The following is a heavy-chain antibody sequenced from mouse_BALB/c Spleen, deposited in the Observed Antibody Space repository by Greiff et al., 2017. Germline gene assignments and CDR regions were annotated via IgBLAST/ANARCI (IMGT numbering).Heavy chain of an antibody. CDR2: IWSGGST. CDR1: GFSLTSYG. V-gene: IGHV2-2*02. J-gene: IGHJ4*01. Sequence: QVHVKQSGPGLVQPSQSLSITCTVSGFSLTSYGVHWVRQSPGKGLEWLGVIWSGGSTDYNAAFISRLSISKDNSKSQVFFKMNSLQANDTAIYYCARGLPPYAMDYWGQGTSVTVSS. D-gene: IGHD2-1*01. CDR3: ARGLPPYAMDY.